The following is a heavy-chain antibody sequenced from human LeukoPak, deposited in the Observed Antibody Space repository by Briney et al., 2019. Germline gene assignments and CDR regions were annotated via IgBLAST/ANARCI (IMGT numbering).Heavy chain of an antibody. CDR1: GYPINNAYY. CDR2: LYHPDST. CDR3: ARQYDSYFYYYLDL. Sequence: PSETLSLTCGVSGYPINNAYYWVWIRPPPGKGLEWIGSLYHPDSTYYNPSLKSRVTMSVDTSRNQFSLRLRLVTAADTAVYYCARQYDSYFYYYLDLWGTGTTVTVSS. J-gene: IGHJ6*03. V-gene: IGHV4-38-2*01. D-gene: IGHD2-2*01.